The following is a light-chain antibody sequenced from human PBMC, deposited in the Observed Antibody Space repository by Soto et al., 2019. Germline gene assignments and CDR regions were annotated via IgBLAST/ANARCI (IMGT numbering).Light chain of an antibody. Sequence: DIVMTQSPDSLAVSLGERATINCKSSQSVLYSSNNKNYLAWYQQKQGQPPKLLIYWASTRESGVPDRFSGSGSGTDFTLTISSLRAEDVAVYYCQQYYSTPPTFGQGTKVEIK. CDR1: QSVLYSSNNKNY. CDR3: QQYYSTPPT. V-gene: IGKV4-1*01. CDR2: WAS. J-gene: IGKJ1*01.